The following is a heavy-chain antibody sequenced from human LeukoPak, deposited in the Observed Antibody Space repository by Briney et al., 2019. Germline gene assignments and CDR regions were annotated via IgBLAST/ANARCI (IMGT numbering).Heavy chain of an antibody. Sequence: PSETLSLTCTVSGGSISSYYWSWIRQPPGKGLEWIGYIYYSGSTNYNPSLKSRVTISVDTSKNQFSLKLSSVTAADTAVYYCAREHRYYDSSGPRRYFDYWGQGTLVTVSS. CDR2: IYYSGST. D-gene: IGHD3-22*01. V-gene: IGHV4-59*01. CDR3: AREHRYYDSSGPRRYFDY. CDR1: GGSISSYY. J-gene: IGHJ4*02.